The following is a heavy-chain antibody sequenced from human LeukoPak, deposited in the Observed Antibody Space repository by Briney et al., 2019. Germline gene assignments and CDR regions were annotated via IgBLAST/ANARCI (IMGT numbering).Heavy chain of an antibody. Sequence: GTSVKVSCKASGFTFTTSAVQWVRQARGQRLEWIGWIVLGSGNTNYAQKFQERVTITRDMSSSTAYLELSSLSFEDTAVYFCAADLPYSNYGPLDFWGQGTLVTVSS. CDR2: IVLGSGNT. CDR1: GFTFTTSA. V-gene: IGHV1-58*01. D-gene: IGHD4-11*01. CDR3: AADLPYSNYGPLDF. J-gene: IGHJ4*02.